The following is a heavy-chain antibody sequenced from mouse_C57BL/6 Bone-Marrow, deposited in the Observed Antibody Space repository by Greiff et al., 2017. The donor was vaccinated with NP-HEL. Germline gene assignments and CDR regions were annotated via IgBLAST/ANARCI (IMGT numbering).Heavy chain of an antibody. J-gene: IGHJ4*01. V-gene: IGHV1-7*01. CDR1: GYTFTSYW. D-gene: IGHD1-1*01. Sequence: VQLQQSGAELAKPGASVKLSCKASGYTFTSYWMHWVKQRPGQGLEWIGYINPSSGYTKYNQKFKDEATLTADKSSSTAYMQLSSLTYEDSAVYDCARRDYYGTKYYAMDYWGQGTSVTVSS. CDR2: INPSSGYT. CDR3: ARRDYYGTKYYAMDY.